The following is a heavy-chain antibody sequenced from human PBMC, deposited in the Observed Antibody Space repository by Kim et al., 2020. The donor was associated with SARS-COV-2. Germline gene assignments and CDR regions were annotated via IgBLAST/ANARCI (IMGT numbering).Heavy chain of an antibody. D-gene: IGHD6-13*01. CDR2: GIA. J-gene: IGHJ4*02. CDR3: ALSSRSDY. V-gene: IGHV1-69*02. Sequence: GIANYAQKFQGRVTITADKSTSTAYMELSSLRSEDTAVYYCALSSRSDYWGQGTLVTVSS.